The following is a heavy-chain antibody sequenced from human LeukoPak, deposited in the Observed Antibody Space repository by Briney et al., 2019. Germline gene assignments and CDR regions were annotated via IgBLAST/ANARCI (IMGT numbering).Heavy chain of an antibody. Sequence: GASVKVSCKASGYTFSSYGFSWVRQAPGQGLEWMGWINAYNGNTNYAQNLQGRVTMTTDTSTSTAYMVLRSLRSDDTAVYYCARRQGTTLNFDYWGQGTLVTVSS. CDR1: GYTFSSYG. V-gene: IGHV1-18*01. J-gene: IGHJ4*02. CDR2: INAYNGNT. CDR3: ARRQGTTLNFDY. D-gene: IGHD1-1*01.